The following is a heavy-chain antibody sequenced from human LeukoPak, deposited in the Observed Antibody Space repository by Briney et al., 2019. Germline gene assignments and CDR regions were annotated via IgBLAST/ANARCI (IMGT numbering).Heavy chain of an antibody. V-gene: IGHV4-61*01. J-gene: IGHJ3*02. CDR2: IYYSGST. CDR3: ARRDSSGYYPDAFGI. D-gene: IGHD3-22*01. CDR1: GGSISSSSYY. Sequence: SETLSLTCTVSGGSISSSSYYWSWIRQPPGKGLEWIGYIYYSGSTSYNPSLKSRVTISGDTSKNQFSLKVSSVTAADTAVYYCARRDSSGYYPDAFGIWGQGTMVTVSS.